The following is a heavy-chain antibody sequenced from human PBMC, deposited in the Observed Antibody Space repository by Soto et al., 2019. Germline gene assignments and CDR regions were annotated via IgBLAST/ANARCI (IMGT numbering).Heavy chain of an antibody. J-gene: IGHJ4*02. V-gene: IGHV3-23*01. CDR2: ISGSGGSP. D-gene: IGHD2-2*01. CDR3: AKARCSTTNCYVPDY. Sequence: EVQLLESGGGLVQPGGSLRLSCAASGFTFSTYTMSWVRQAPGKGLEWVSVISGSGGSPSYADSVQGRFTISRDNPKNTLYLQMSSLRVEDTAMYYCAKARCSTTNCYVPDYWGQGTLVTVFS. CDR1: GFTFSTYT.